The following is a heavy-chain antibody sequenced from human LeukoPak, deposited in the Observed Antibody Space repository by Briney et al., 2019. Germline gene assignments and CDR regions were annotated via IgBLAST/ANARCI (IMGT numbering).Heavy chain of an antibody. CDR1: GFTFSSYA. CDR2: ISYDGSNK. J-gene: IGHJ4*02. D-gene: IGHD6-19*01. CDR3: ARTPTFYSSIAVAGTHFDY. Sequence: GGSLRLSCAASGFTFSSYAMHWVRQAPGKGLEWVAVISYDGSNKYYADSAKGGFTISRDNSKNRVYLQMNSLRAEDTAVYYSARTPTFYSSIAVAGTHFDYWGQGTLVTVSS. V-gene: IGHV3-30-3*01.